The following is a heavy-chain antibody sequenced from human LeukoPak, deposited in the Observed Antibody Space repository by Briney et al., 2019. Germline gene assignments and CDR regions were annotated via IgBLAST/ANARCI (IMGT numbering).Heavy chain of an antibody. J-gene: IGHJ4*02. D-gene: IGHD5-24*01. V-gene: IGHV4-59*01. CDR1: GGSISSYY. CDR2: IYYSGST. CDR3: ARARDGYNLRSFDY. Sequence: SETLSLTCTVSGGSISSYYWGWIRQPPGKGLEWIGYIYYSGSTNYNPSLKSRVTISVDTSKNQFSLKLSSVTAADTAVYYCARARDGYNLRSFDYWGQGTLVTVSS.